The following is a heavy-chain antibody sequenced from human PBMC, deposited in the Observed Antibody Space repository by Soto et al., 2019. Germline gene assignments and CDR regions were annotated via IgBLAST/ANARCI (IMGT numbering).Heavy chain of an antibody. CDR3: ARAPAMVRGVYDH. V-gene: IGHV4-30-4*01. CDR2: IYYSGST. J-gene: IGHJ4*02. Sequence: QVQLQESGPGLVKPSQTLSLTCTVSGGSISSGDYYWSWIRQPPGKGLEWIGYIYYSGSTYYNPSLESRVTISIDMSKNQLSLKLSSVTAADTAVYYCARAPAMVRGVYDHWGQGTLVTGSS. CDR1: GGSISSGDYY. D-gene: IGHD3-10*01.